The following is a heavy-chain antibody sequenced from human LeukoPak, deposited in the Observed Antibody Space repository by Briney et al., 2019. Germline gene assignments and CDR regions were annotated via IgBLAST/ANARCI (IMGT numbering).Heavy chain of an antibody. CDR1: GFTFSSYA. CDR2: ISGSGGST. J-gene: IGHJ4*02. CDR3: AKDSRTIFGVFIAHSPPFDY. Sequence: GGSLRLSCAASGFTFSSYAMSWVRQAPGKGLEWVSAISGSGGSTYYADSVKGRFTISRDNSKNTLYLQMNSLRAEDTAVYYCAKDSRTIFGVFIAHSPPFDYWGPGTLVTVSS. V-gene: IGHV3-23*01. D-gene: IGHD3-3*01.